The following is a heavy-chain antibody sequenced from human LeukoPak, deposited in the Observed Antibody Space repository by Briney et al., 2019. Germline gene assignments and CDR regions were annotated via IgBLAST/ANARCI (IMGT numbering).Heavy chain of an antibody. CDR1: GFTFSSYW. J-gene: IGHJ4*02. D-gene: IGHD3-10*01. CDR2: IKQDGSEK. V-gene: IGHV3-7*01. CDR3: HYYGSGNVYYFDY. Sequence: PGGSLRLSCAASGFTFSSYWMSWVRQAPGKGLEWVANIKQDGSEKYYVDSVKGRFTISRDNAKNSLYLQMNSLRAEDTAVYYCHYYGSGNVYYFDYWGQGTLVTVSS.